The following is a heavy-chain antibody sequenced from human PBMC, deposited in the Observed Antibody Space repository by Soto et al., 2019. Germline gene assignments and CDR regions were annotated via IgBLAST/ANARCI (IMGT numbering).Heavy chain of an antibody. D-gene: IGHD1-26*01. V-gene: IGHV4-31*03. Sequence: SETLSLTCTVSGGSIRSGGYYWSWIRQHPGKGLEWIGYFYYSGNTYYNPSLKSRLTISGDTSKNQFSLNLSSVTAADTAVYYCARAMGALNYFDYWGQGTLVTVSS. CDR3: ARAMGALNYFDY. J-gene: IGHJ4*02. CDR1: GGSIRSGGYY. CDR2: FYYSGNT.